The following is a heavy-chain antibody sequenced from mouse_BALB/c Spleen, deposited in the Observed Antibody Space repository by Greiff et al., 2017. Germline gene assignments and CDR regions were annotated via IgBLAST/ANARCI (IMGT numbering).Heavy chain of an antibody. CDR1: GFTFSSFG. J-gene: IGHJ2*01. V-gene: IGHV5-17*02. CDR2: ISSGSSTI. Sequence: EVHLVESGGGLVQPGGSRKLSCAASGFTFSSFGMHWVRQAPEKGLEWVAYISSGSSTIYYADTVKGRFTISRDNPKNTLFLQMTSLRSEDTAMYYCARELTGYFDYWGQGTTLTVSS. D-gene: IGHD4-1*01. CDR3: ARELTGYFDY.